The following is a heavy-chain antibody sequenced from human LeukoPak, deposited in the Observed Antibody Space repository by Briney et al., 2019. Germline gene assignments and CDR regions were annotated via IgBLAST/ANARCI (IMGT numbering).Heavy chain of an antibody. CDR1: GFTVSSNY. V-gene: IGHV3-66*01. J-gene: IGHJ4*02. D-gene: IGHD2-2*01. CDR2: IYTGGGT. CDR3: ARGIVVVPVAERCLDY. Sequence: QTGGSLRLFCAASGFTVSSNYMSWVRQAPGKGLEWVSVIYTGGGTYYADSVKGRFTISRDNSKNTLYLQMNSLRADDTAVYYCARGIVVVPVAERCLDYWGQGTLVTVSS.